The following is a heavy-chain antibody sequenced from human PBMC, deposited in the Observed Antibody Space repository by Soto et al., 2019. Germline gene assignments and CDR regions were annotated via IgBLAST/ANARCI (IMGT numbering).Heavy chain of an antibody. J-gene: IGHJ6*02. CDR3: ARDLGRYCSGGSCLKYYHYGMDV. D-gene: IGHD2-15*01. Sequence: PGGSLRLSCEASGFTIRTYGMSWVRQAPGKGLEWVSGISGDGATTYYTDSVKGRFTISRDISKNTLYLQMNSLRAEDTAVYCCARDLGRYCSGGSCLKYYHYGMDVWGQGTTVTVSS. CDR2: ISGDGATT. CDR1: GFTIRTYG. V-gene: IGHV3-23*01.